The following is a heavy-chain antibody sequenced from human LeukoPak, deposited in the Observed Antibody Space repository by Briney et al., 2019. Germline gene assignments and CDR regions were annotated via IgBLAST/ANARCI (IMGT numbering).Heavy chain of an antibody. D-gene: IGHD3-3*01. Sequence: SVNVSFKSSVYTYTTYGITVVRQAPARGGEGMGWISTYNQNTYYAQKFTGRVTLTTATSASTVYMALRRLRSDHPAVYYCEREGPKRDSWNPFDSWGEGTLVTVS. V-gene: IGHV1-18*01. CDR3: EREGPKRDSWNPFDS. J-gene: IGHJ4*02. CDR2: ISTYNQNT. CDR1: VYTYTTYG.